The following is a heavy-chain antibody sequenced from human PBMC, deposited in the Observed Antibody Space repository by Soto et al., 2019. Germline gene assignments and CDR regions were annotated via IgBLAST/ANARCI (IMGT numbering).Heavy chain of an antibody. D-gene: IGHD2-15*01. CDR1: GGTFSRDA. Sequence: GAAVKVSCKASGGTFSRDAISWVRQAPGQGLEWMGGVIPMFGTAKYVQKFQGRLTITADESTTTAYMELRSLRSDDTAVYYCARGVVVVPASQLGWFDPWGQGTVVTVYS. J-gene: IGHJ5*02. V-gene: IGHV1-69*13. CDR3: ARGVVVVPASQLGWFDP. CDR2: VIPMFGTA.